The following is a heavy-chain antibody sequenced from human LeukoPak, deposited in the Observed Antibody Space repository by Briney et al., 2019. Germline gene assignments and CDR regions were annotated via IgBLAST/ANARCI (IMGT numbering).Heavy chain of an antibody. D-gene: IGHD3-10*01. Sequence: KSSETLSPTCTVSGGSISSYYWSWIRQPAGKGLEWIGRIYTSGSTNYNPSLKSRVTMSVDTSKNQFSLKLSSVTAADTAVYYCARDRRYYGSGSYFDYWGQGTLVTVSS. CDR3: ARDRRYYGSGSYFDY. CDR2: IYTSGST. V-gene: IGHV4-4*07. J-gene: IGHJ4*02. CDR1: GGSISSYY.